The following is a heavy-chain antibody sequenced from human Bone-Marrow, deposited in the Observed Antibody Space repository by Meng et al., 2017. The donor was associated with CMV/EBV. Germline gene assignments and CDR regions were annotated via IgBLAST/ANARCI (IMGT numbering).Heavy chain of an antibody. J-gene: IGHJ6*01. CDR2: INHSGST. Sequence: SETLSLTCAVYGGSFSGYYWSWIRQPPGKGLEWIGEINHSGSTNYNPSLKSRVTISVDKSKNQFSLKLSSVTAADTAVYYCARGGYSYGFVVWGQGTTVTGSS. CDR3: ARGGYSYGFVV. V-gene: IGHV4-34*01. D-gene: IGHD5-18*01. CDR1: GGSFSGYY.